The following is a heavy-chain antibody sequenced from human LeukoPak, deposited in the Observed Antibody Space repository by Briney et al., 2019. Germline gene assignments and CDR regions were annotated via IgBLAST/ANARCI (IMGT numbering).Heavy chain of an antibody. CDR1: GGSFSGYY. V-gene: IGHV4-34*01. J-gene: IGHJ4*02. CDR2: INHSGST. Sequence: SETLSLTCAVYGGSFSGYYWSWIRQPPGKGLEWIGEINHSGSTNYNPSPKSRVTISVDTSKNQFSLKLSSVTAADTAVYYCARRCRGSTSCYRFDYWGQGTLVTVSS. CDR3: ARRCRGSTSCYRFDY. D-gene: IGHD2-2*01.